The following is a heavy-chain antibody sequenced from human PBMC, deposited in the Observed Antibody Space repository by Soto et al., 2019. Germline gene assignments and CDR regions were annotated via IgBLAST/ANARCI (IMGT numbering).Heavy chain of an antibody. J-gene: IGHJ6*02. D-gene: IGHD6-13*01. V-gene: IGHV4-4*07. Sequence: SETLSLTCTVSGGSISSYYCSWIRQPAGKGLEWIGRIYTSGSTNYNPSLKSRVTMSVDTSKNQFSLKLSSVTAADTAVYYCARVVAAAGRDGGYYYYGMDVWGQGTTVTVSS. CDR2: IYTSGST. CDR1: GGSISSYY. CDR3: ARVVAAAGRDGGYYYYGMDV.